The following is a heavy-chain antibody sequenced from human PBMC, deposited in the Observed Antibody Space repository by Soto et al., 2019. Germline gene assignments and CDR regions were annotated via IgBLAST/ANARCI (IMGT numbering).Heavy chain of an antibody. CDR1: GGTFSSYA. J-gene: IGHJ5*02. D-gene: IGHD6-13*01. CDR2: IIPIFGTA. Sequence: SVKVSCKASGGTFSSYAISWVRQAPGQGLEWMGGIIPIFGTANYAQKFQGRVTITADESTSTAYMELSSLRSEDTAVYYCARARSIAAAGTLWFDPWGQGTLVTVSS. CDR3: ARARSIAAAGTLWFDP. V-gene: IGHV1-69*13.